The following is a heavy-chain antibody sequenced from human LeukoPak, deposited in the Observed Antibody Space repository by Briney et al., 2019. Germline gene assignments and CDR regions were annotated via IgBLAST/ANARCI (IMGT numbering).Heavy chain of an antibody. Sequence: GGSLRLSCAASGFTFSDYYMSWIRQAPGKGLEWVSYISKSSSSTNYADSVKGRFSISRDNAKNSLYLQLNSLTVEDTAVYYCARVRSSGSPLNYWGQGTLVTVSS. CDR1: GFTFSDYY. D-gene: IGHD3-10*01. V-gene: IGHV3-11*05. CDR2: ISKSSSST. J-gene: IGHJ4*02. CDR3: ARVRSSGSPLNY.